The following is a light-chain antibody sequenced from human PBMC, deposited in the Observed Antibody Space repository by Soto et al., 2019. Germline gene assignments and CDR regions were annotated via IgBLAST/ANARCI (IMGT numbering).Light chain of an antibody. V-gene: IGKV1-5*01. CDR1: QSISSY. J-gene: IGKJ4*01. CDR3: QQYSTYPLT. Sequence: DIQMTQSPSSLSASVGDRVTITCRASQSISSYLAWYQKKPGKAPRLLIYDASSLQSGVPSRFSGSGSGTEFTLTISSLQPDDFATYYCQQYSTYPLTFGGGTKV. CDR2: DAS.